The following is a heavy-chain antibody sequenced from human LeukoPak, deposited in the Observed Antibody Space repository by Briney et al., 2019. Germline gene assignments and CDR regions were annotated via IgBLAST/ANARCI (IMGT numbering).Heavy chain of an antibody. D-gene: IGHD1-26*01. CDR3: ARSVGSSGSYHFDY. J-gene: IGHJ4*02. CDR1: GFTFSSYW. Sequence: GGSLRLSCAASGFTFSSYWMSWVRQAPGKGLEWVANIKQDGSEKYYVDSVKGRFTISRDNAKSSLYLQMNSLRAEDTAAYYCARSVGSSGSYHFDYWGQGTLVTVSS. V-gene: IGHV3-7*01. CDR2: IKQDGSEK.